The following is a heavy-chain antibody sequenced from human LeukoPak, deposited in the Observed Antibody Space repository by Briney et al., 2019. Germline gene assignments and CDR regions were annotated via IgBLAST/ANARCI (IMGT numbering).Heavy chain of an antibody. D-gene: IGHD6-6*01. CDR1: GVSFSGYY. CDR3: ARLPVKARRSRAWFDP. CDR2: INHSGST. V-gene: IGHV4-34*01. Sequence: SETLSLTCAVYGVSFSGYYLSWIRQPPGKGLEWIGEINHSGSTNYNPSLKSRVTRSVDMSKNESQLTLSSVTDAHTAVYSCARLPVKARRSRAWFDPWGQGTLVTVSS. J-gene: IGHJ5*02.